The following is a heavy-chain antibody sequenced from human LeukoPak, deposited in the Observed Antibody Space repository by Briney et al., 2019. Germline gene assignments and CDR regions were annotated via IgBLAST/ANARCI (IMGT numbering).Heavy chain of an antibody. V-gene: IGHV5-10-1*01. CDR1: GYSLTSYW. CDR3: ASQPRYSSSWNYFDY. J-gene: IGHJ4*02. Sequence: GESLKISCKGSGYSLTSYWISWVRQMPGKGLEWMGRIDPSDSYTNYSPSFQGHVTISADKSISTAYLQWSSLKASDTAMYYCASQPRYSSSWNYFDYWGQGTLVTVSS. CDR2: IDPSDSYT. D-gene: IGHD6-13*01.